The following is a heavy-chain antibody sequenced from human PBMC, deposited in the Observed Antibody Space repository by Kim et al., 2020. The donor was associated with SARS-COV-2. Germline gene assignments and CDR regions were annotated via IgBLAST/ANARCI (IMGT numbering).Heavy chain of an antibody. D-gene: IGHD4-17*01. Sequence: IANYAQKFQGRVPLTADKSTSTAYMELSSLRSEDTAVYYCARTDANTVDWGQGTLVTVSS. CDR3: ARTDANTVD. V-gene: IGHV1-69*02. J-gene: IGHJ4*02. CDR2: IA.